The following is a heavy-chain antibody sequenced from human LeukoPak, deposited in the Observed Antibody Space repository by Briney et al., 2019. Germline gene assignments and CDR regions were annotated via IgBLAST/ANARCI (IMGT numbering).Heavy chain of an antibody. CDR3: ARGVAARPLDY. CDR2: IYYSGST. CDR1: GGSISSGGYY. J-gene: IGHJ4*02. V-gene: IGHV4-31*03. D-gene: IGHD6-6*01. Sequence: PSQTLSLTCTVSGGSISSGGYYWSWIRQHPGKGLEWIGYIYYSGSTYYNPSLKSRVTISVDMSKNQFSLKLSSVTAADTAVYYCARGVAARPLDYWGQGALVTVSS.